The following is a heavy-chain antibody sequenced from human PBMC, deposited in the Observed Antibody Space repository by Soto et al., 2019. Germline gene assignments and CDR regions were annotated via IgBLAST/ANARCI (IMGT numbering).Heavy chain of an antibody. J-gene: IGHJ4*02. CDR3: GRDIRGYSRAFDY. V-gene: IGHV4-61*03. CDR2: ISATGGT. CDR1: GDSVGSASYY. Sequence: SETLSLTCTVSGDSVGSASYYWTGIRQPPGEGLECSGYISATGGTNCNPSLKSRLTISVDTSKNHFPLRMSSVTAADTAVYYCGRDIRGYSRAFDYWGQGTLVTVSS. D-gene: IGHD5-18*01.